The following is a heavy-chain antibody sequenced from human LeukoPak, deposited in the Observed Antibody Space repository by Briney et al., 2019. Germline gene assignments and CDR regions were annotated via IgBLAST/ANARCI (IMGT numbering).Heavy chain of an antibody. V-gene: IGHV3-23*01. CDR1: GFTFGSYG. J-gene: IGHJ4*02. Sequence: PGGSLRLSCAASGFTFGSYGMSWVRQAPGKGLEWVSFISPSGDRTSNADSVEGRFTISRDNPRDTLYLQINSLRDEDTAGYYCAIMHGYYDGSGYWVQWGQGTLVTVSS. CDR3: AIMHGYYDGSGYWVQ. CDR2: ISPSGDRT. D-gene: IGHD3-22*01.